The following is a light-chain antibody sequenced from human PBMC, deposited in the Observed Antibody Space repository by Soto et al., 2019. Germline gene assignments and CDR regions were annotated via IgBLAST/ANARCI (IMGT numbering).Light chain of an antibody. CDR1: QSVSSY. CDR3: HQRSNWLDT. V-gene: IGKV3-11*01. CDR2: DAS. J-gene: IGKJ5*01. Sequence: EIVLTQSPGTLSLSQGERATLSCRASQSVSSYLAWYQQKPGQPPRLLIYDASKRATGIPARFSGSGSGTDFTLTISSLEAEDFAVYYCHQRSNWLDTFGQGRLLEIK.